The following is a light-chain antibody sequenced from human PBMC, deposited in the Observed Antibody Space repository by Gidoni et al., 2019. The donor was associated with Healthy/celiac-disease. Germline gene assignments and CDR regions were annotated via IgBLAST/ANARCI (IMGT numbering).Light chain of an antibody. CDR2: DAS. V-gene: IGKV3-11*01. Sequence: EMMLTQSTATLSLSPGERATLSCRTTQSVSSYLAWYQQKPGQAPRLLIYDASNRATGIPARFSGGGSGTDFTLTISSLEPEDYAVYYCQQRSNWPSYTFGQGTKLEIK. CDR3: QQRSNWPSYT. J-gene: IGKJ2*01. CDR1: QSVSSY.